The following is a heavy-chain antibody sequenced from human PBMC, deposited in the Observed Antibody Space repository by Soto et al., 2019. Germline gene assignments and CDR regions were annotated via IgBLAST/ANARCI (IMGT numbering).Heavy chain of an antibody. J-gene: IGHJ3*02. D-gene: IGHD1-20*01. CDR3: AKDMEVSYNWGICAYDI. Sequence: PGGSLRLSCAASGFTFSSYCRHWVRQAPGKGLEWVALISYDGRNKYYADPEKGRFTISRDNFKNTLYLQMNSVRNEDAAVYSCAKDMEVSYNWGICAYDIWGQGTLVTVSS. V-gene: IGHV3-30*18. CDR1: GFTFSSYC. CDR2: ISYDGRNK.